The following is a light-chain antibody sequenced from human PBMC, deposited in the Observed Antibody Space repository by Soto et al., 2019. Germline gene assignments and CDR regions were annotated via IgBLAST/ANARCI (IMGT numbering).Light chain of an antibody. Sequence: EIVMTQSPATLSLSPGERATLSCRASQSVSSNLDWYQQKPGQAPRLLIYGASNRATGIPARFSGNGSGTEFNLTIISLQSEDFAVYYCQQYNNWLWTFGQGTKVEIK. J-gene: IGKJ1*01. CDR2: GAS. V-gene: IGKV3-15*01. CDR3: QQYNNWLWT. CDR1: QSVSSN.